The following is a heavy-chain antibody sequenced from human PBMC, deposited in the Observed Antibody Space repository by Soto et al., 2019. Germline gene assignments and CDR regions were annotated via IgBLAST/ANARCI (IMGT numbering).Heavy chain of an antibody. J-gene: IGHJ4*02. V-gene: IGHV1-69*04. CDR1: GGTFSSYT. Sequence: QVQVVQSGAEVKKPGSSVNVSCTASGGTFSSYTITWVRQAPGQGLEWLGRIIPIFGVTNYAQKFQDRLTMSADRPTTTAYMELSSLTSADTAVYYCVRDWESTTQTWGFGDSWGQGTLVTVSS. D-gene: IGHD3-10*01. CDR3: VRDWESTTQTWGFGDS. CDR2: IIPIFGVT.